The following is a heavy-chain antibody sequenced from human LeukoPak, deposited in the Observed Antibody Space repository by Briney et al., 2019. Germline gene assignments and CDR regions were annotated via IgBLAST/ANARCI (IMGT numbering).Heavy chain of an antibody. V-gene: IGHV5-51*01. D-gene: IGHD3-22*01. J-gene: IGHJ4*02. CDR1: GYTFTSYW. Sequence: ASVKASCKASGYTFTSYWIGWVRQMPGKGLEWMGIIYPGDSDTRYSPSFQGQVTISADKSISTAYLQWSSLKASDTAMYYCARLRLGYDSSGYSYFDYWGQGTLVTVSS. CDR2: IYPGDSDT. CDR3: ARLRLGYDSSGYSYFDY.